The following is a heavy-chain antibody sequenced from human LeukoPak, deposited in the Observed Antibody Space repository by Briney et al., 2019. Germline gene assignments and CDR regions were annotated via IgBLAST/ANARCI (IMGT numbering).Heavy chain of an antibody. J-gene: IGHJ4*02. V-gene: IGHV3-9*01. Sequence: GRSLRLSCAASGFTFDDYAMHWVRQAPGKGLEWVSGISWNSGSIGYADSVKGRFTISRDNAKNSLYLQMNSLRAEDTALYYCAKDINPLVGATPTYYFDYWGQGTLVTVSS. CDR1: GFTFDDYA. CDR3: AKDINPLVGATPTYYFDY. D-gene: IGHD1-26*01. CDR2: ISWNSGSI.